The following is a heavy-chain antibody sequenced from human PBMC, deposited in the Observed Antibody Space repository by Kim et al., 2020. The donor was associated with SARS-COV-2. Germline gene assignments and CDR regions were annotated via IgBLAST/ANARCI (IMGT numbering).Heavy chain of an antibody. Sequence: RVTISVDTSKNQFSLKLSSVTAADTAVYYCARDRRITFGGVIVSHAWFDPWGQGTLVTVSS. D-gene: IGHD3-16*02. V-gene: IGHV4-59*01. J-gene: IGHJ5*02. CDR3: ARDRRITFGGVIVSHAWFDP.